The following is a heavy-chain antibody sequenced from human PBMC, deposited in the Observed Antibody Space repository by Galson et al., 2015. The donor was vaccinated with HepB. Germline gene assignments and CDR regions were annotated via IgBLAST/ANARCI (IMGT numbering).Heavy chain of an antibody. CDR1: GGSVSSGSYY. J-gene: IGHJ6*02. D-gene: IGHD3-16*01. V-gene: IGHV4-61*01. CDR3: TTGGV. Sequence: LTCSVSGGSVSSGSYYWNWIRQPPGKGLEWIGYIYYSGITNYNPSLKSRVTISLDTSNNQFSLKLSSLTAVDTAVYYCTTGGVWGQGTTVTVSS. CDR2: IYYSGIT.